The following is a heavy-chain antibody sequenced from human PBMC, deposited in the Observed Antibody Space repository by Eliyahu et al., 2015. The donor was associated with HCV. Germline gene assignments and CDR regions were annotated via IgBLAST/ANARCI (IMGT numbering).Heavy chain of an antibody. D-gene: IGHD3-22*01. V-gene: IGHV4-39*01. CDR2: IXYSGST. Sequence: QLQLQESGPGLVKPSETLSLTCTVXGXSISSXXYYWGWIRQPPGKGLEWIGSIXYSGSTYYNPSLKSRVTISVDTSKNQFSLKLSSVTAADTAIYYCARLSTMIVVLITVPGGYFDLWGRGTLVTVSS. J-gene: IGHJ2*01. CDR1: GXSISSXXYY. CDR3: ARLSTMIVVLITVPGGYFDL.